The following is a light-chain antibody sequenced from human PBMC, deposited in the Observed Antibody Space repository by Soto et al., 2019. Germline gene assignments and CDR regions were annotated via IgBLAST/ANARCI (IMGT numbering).Light chain of an antibody. V-gene: IGKV1-39*01. CDR2: GTS. J-gene: IGKJ2*01. CDR1: ETVNYF. Sequence: DIQMTQSPSSLSASIGDTVTISCRASETVNYFLNWYQQRPGKAPQLLIFGTSTLQSGVPSRFTGSGSGTDFTLIISGLQPEDFANYHCQQSYNSPRTFGQG. CDR3: QQSYNSPRT.